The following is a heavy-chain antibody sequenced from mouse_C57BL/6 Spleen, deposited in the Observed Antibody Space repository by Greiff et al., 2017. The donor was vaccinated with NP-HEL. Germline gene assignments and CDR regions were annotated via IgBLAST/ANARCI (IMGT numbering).Heavy chain of an antibody. CDR3: ARGGYYAMDY. Sequence: EVQGVESGPELVKPGASVKISCKASGYSFTGYYMNWVKQSPEKSLEWIGEINPSTGGTTYNQKFKAKATLTVDKSSSTAYMQLKSLTSEDSAVYYCARGGYYAMDYWGQGTSVTVSS. V-gene: IGHV1-42*01. CDR2: INPSTGGT. D-gene: IGHD1-1*02. CDR1: GYSFTGYY. J-gene: IGHJ4*01.